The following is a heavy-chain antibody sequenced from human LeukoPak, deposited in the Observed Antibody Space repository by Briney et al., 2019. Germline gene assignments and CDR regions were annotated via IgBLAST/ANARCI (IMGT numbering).Heavy chain of an antibody. V-gene: IGHV3-23*01. CDR3: AKDSAASGWSGGFDY. J-gene: IGHJ4*02. D-gene: IGHD6-19*01. Sequence: PGGSLRLSCAASGFTFNNAWMSWVRQAPGKGLEWVSAISGSGGSTYYADSVKGRFTISRDHSKNTLYLQMNTLRAEDTAVYYCAKDSAASGWSGGFDYWGQGTLVTVSS. CDR1: GFTFNNAW. CDR2: ISGSGGST.